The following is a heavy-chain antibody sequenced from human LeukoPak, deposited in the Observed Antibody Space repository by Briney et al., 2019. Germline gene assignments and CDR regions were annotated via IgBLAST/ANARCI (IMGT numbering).Heavy chain of an antibody. Sequence: SETLSLTCTVSGGSISSSSYYWGWTRQPPGKGLEWIGSIYYSGSTYYNPSLKSRVTISVDTSKNQFSLKLSSVTAADTAVYYCARGVFGSGIDYWGQGTLVTVSS. D-gene: IGHD6-19*01. CDR3: ARGVFGSGIDY. CDR1: GGSISSSSYY. J-gene: IGHJ4*02. CDR2: IYYSGST. V-gene: IGHV4-39*07.